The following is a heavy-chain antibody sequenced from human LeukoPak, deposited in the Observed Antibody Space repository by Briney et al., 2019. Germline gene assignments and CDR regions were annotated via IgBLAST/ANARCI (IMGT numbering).Heavy chain of an antibody. CDR1: GYTFTSYY. CDR2: INPSGGST. CDR3: ASAYYDSSGYPFDY. J-gene: IGHJ4*02. Sequence: GASVKISCKASGYTFTSYYMHWVQQAPGQGLEWMGIINPSGGSTSYAQKFQGRVTITTDESTSTAYMELSSLRSEDTAVYYCASAYYDSSGYPFDYWGQGTLVTVSS. D-gene: IGHD3-22*01. V-gene: IGHV1-46*01.